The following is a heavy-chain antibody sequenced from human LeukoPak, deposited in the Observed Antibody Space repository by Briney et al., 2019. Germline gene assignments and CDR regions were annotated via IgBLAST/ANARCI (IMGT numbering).Heavy chain of an antibody. D-gene: IGHD3-22*01. CDR3: AREGSGYPY. Sequence: GASVKVSCKASGYTFTGYYMHWVRQAPGQGLEWVGWINPNSGATNYAQKFQGRATMTRDTSISTAYMEVSRLRSDDTAVFYCAREGSGYPYWGQGTLVTVSS. CDR1: GYTFTGYY. CDR2: INPNSGAT. V-gene: IGHV1-2*02. J-gene: IGHJ4*02.